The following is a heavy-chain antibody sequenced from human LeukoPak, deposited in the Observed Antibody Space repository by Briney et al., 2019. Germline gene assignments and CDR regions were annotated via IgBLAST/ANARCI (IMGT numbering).Heavy chain of an antibody. D-gene: IGHD7-27*01. CDR3: ARGPPYAPGVLDV. CDR2: IYNSGTT. CDR1: GGSISSGSYY. J-gene: IGHJ6*04. Sequence: SQTLSLTCTVSGGSISSGSYYWSWIRQPAGKGLEGNGRIYNSGTTNYNPSLKSRVTILVDTSKNLFSLKLPSVSAADTAVYFCARGPPYAPGVLDVWGKGTTVTVSS. V-gene: IGHV4-61*02.